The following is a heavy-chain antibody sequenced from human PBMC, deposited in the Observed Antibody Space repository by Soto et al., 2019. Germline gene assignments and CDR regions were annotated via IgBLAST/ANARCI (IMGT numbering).Heavy chain of an antibody. Sequence: GESLKISCQGSGYSFTNYWIGWVRQVPGKGLEWMGIIYPGDSDARYSPSFQGQVTMSADKSIRIAYLQWNSLKASDTAIYYCARHGGPDARGHLDFDYWGQGTLVTVSS. D-gene: IGHD3-16*01. CDR1: GYSFTNYW. J-gene: IGHJ4*02. CDR2: IYPGDSDA. CDR3: ARHGGPDARGHLDFDY. V-gene: IGHV5-51*01.